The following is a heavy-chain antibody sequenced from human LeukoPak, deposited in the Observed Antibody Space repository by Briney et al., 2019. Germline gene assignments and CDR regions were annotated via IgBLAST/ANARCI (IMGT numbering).Heavy chain of an antibody. Sequence: SETLSLTCAVSGGSISSNSYYWGWIRQPPGKGLEWIGSIYQSGTTYYNPSLKSRVTISVDTSKNQFSLKLSSVTAADTAVYYCARGGYYGSGNDFRFDPWGQGTLVTVSS. CDR1: GGSISSNSYY. D-gene: IGHD3-10*01. CDR2: IYQSGTT. V-gene: IGHV4-39*07. CDR3: ARGGYYGSGNDFRFDP. J-gene: IGHJ5*02.